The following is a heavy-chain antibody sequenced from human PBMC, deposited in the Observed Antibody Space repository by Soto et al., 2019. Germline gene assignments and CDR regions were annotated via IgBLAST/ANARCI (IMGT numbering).Heavy chain of an antibody. D-gene: IGHD3-22*01. CDR1: GYTLSELS. J-gene: IGHJ6*02. CDR2: FDPEDGKI. Sequence: GASVKVSCKVSGYTLSELSMHWVRQAPGKGLEWMGSFDPEDGKIVYAQNLQGRVTFTADTSTDTAYMEQSRLRFEDTAVYYCASAVIDFTMIYGMDVWGQGTTVTVSS. CDR3: ASAVIDFTMIYGMDV. V-gene: IGHV1-24*01.